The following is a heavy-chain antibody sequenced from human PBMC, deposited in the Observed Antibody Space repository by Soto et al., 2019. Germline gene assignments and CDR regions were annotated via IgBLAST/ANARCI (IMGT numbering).Heavy chain of an antibody. CDR1: GGSFSGYY. CDR3: ARDEVVGATTHA. D-gene: IGHD1-26*01. J-gene: IGHJ5*02. V-gene: IGHV4-34*01. CDR2: INHSGST. Sequence: SETLSLTCAVYGGSFSGYYWSWIRQPPGKGLEWIGDINHSGSTNYNPSLKSRVTISVDTSKNQFSLKLSSVTAADTAVYYCARDEVVGATTHAWGQGTLVTVS.